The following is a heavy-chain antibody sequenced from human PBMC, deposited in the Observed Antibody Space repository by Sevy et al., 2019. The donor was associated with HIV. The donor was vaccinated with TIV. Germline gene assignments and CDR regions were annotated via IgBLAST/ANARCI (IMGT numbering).Heavy chain of an antibody. D-gene: IGHD3-9*01. CDR3: ARLPTALQSFNYLLSTYFDS. CDR1: GFDFNKHW. Sequence: GGSLRLSCAVSGFDFNKHWMSWVRQAPEKGLEWVANIKQDGSETYYVDSLKGRFTISRDNAKNSLSLQINNLRAEVTAVYYCARLPTALQSFNYLLSTYFDSWGQGTLVTVSS. V-gene: IGHV3-7*01. CDR2: IKQDGSET. J-gene: IGHJ4*02.